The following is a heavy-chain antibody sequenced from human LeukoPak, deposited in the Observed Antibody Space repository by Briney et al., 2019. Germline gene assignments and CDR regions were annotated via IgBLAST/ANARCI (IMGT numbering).Heavy chain of an antibody. J-gene: IGHJ4*02. Sequence: GGSLRLSCAASGFTFSSYAMSWVRQAPGKGLEWVSAISGSGGSTYYADSVKGRFTISRDNSKNTPYLQMNSLRAEDTAVYYCAKIGTRGPAAIDYWGQGTLVTVSS. V-gene: IGHV3-23*01. CDR2: ISGSGGST. CDR1: GFTFSSYA. D-gene: IGHD2-2*01. CDR3: AKIGTRGPAAIDY.